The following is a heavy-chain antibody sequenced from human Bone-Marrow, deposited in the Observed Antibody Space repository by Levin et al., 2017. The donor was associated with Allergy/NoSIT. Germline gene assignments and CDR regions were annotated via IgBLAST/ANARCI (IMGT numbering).Heavy chain of an antibody. CDR3: ARDLRVTSSLHYYGMDV. J-gene: IGHJ6*02. D-gene: IGHD2-21*02. CDR2: IPYSGRT. Sequence: PSETLSLTCTVSGGSISSGDYYWSWIRQPPGTGLEWIGYIPYSGRTYYNPSLKSRVTISVDTSKNQFSLKLTSVTAADTAVYYCARDLRVTSSLHYYGMDVWGQGTTVTASS. CDR1: GGSISSGDYY. V-gene: IGHV4-30-4*01.